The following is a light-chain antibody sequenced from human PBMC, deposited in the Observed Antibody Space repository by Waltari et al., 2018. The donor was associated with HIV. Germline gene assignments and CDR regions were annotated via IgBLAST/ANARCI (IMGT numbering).Light chain of an antibody. J-gene: IGKJ4*01. Sequence: DIHLTQSPPFLSASLGDRVTISCRATQRINSYLAWYQQKPGKAPKLLIYVASTLRSGVPSRFSGSGSGTEFTLTISNLQPEDSATYYCQQLNSYPLTFGGGTKVETK. CDR2: VAS. CDR1: QRINSY. V-gene: IGKV1-9*01. CDR3: QQLNSYPLT.